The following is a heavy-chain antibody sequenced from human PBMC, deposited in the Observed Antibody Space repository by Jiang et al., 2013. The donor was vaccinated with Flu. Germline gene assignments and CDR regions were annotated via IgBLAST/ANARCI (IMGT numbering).Heavy chain of an antibody. CDR2: IIPILGIA. V-gene: IGHV1-69*04. J-gene: IGHJ4*02. CDR1: GGTFSSYT. D-gene: IGHD6-19*01. CDR3: ASLYSSGSKPFDY. Sequence: SGAEVKKPGSSVKVSCKASGGTFSSYTISWVRQAPGQGLEWMGRIIPILGIANYAQKFQGRVTITADKSTSTAYMELSSLRSEDTAVYYCASLYSSGSKPFDYWGQGTLVTVSS.